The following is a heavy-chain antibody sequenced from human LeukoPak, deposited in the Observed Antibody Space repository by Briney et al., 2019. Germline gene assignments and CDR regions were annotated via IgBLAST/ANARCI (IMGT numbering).Heavy chain of an antibody. Sequence: GGSLRLSCAASGFTFSSYAMHWVRQAPGKGLEWVAVISYDGSNKYCADSVKGRFTISRDNSKNTLYLQMNSLRAEDTAVYYCARARPRADYWGQGTLVTVSS. CDR2: ISYDGSNK. CDR1: GFTFSSYA. V-gene: IGHV3-30-3*01. J-gene: IGHJ4*02. CDR3: ARARPRADY.